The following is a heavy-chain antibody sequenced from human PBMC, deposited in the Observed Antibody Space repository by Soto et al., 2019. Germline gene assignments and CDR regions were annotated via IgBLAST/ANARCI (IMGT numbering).Heavy chain of an antibody. J-gene: IGHJ4*02. V-gene: IGHV1-18*01. CDR3: AREGHHPAANYYFDY. Sequence: QVQLVQSGAEVKKPGASVKVSCKASGYTFTSYGISGVRQAPGQGLEWMGWISAHNGNTNYAQTLQGRVTMTTDTSTSTAYMELRSLRSDDTAVYYCAREGHHPAANYYFDYWGQGTLVTVSS. D-gene: IGHD2-2*01. CDR2: ISAHNGNT. CDR1: GYTFTSYG.